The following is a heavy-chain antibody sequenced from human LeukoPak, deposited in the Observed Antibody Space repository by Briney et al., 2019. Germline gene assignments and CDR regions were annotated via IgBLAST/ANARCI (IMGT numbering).Heavy chain of an antibody. CDR1: GYTFTGYY. V-gene: IGHV1-2*02. Sequence: VSVKVSCKASGYTFTGYYMHWVRQAPGQGLEWMGWINPNSGGTNYAQKLQGRVTMTTDTSTSTAYMELRSLRSDDTAVYYCARGPTTVVTRNWFDPWGQGTLVTVSS. J-gene: IGHJ5*02. CDR3: ARGPTTVVTRNWFDP. D-gene: IGHD4-23*01. CDR2: INPNSGGT.